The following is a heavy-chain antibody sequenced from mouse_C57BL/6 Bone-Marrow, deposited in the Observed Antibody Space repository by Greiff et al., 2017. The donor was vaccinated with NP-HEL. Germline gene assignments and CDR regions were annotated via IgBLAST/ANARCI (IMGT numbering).Heavy chain of an antibody. CDR3: ASYHRSPKAY. CDR1: GFNIKDTY. Sequence: VQLKESGAELVKPGASVKLSCTASGFNIKDTYMHWVKQRPEQGLEWIGRIDPANGNTKYDPKFQGKATITADTSSNTAYLQLSSLTSEDTAVYYCASYHRSPKAYWGQGTLVTVSA. D-gene: IGHD2-14*01. V-gene: IGHV14-3*02. J-gene: IGHJ3*01. CDR2: IDPANGNT.